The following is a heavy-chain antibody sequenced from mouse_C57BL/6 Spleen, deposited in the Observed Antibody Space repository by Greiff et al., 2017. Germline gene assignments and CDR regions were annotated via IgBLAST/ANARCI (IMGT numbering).Heavy chain of an antibody. V-gene: IGHV7-4*01. CDR3: GKDLYDCSWFAY. J-gene: IGHJ3*01. CDR2: ISNKANGYTS. CDR1: GFTFTDYY. D-gene: IGHD2-3*01. Sequence: EVKLMESGAGLVQPGASLRLSCAASGFTFTDYYMSWVRQPPAKGPEWLALISNKANGYTSEYPSSVKGRFTISRDNSKNILYLQMNTRWAEDRATYYGGKDLYDCSWFAYWGQGTLVTVSA.